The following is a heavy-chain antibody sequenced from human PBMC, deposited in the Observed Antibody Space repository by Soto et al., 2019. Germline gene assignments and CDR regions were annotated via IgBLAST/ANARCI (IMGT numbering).Heavy chain of an antibody. CDR3: VRTSLVVAAATREDY. Sequence: EVQLVESGGGLVQPGRSLRLSCAASGFTFSSYWMHWVRQAPGKGLVWVSRINSDGSSTSYADSVKGRFTISRDNAKNTLYLKMKRLRDEDTDVYYCVRTSLVVAAATREDYWGQGTLVTVSS. CDR1: GFTFSSYW. J-gene: IGHJ4*02. CDR2: INSDGSST. D-gene: IGHD2-15*01. V-gene: IGHV3-74*01.